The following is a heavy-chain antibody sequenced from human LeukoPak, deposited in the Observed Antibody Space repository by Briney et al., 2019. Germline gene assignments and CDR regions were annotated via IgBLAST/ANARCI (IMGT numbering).Heavy chain of an antibody. CDR2: IYYSGST. Sequence: SETLSLTCTVSGGSVSSGSYYWSWIRQPPGTGLEWIGYIYYSGSTYYNPSLKSRVTISVDTSKNQFSLKLSSVTAADTAVYYCARDLGYCSSTSCYYYGMDVWGQGTTVTVSS. CDR1: GGSVSSGSYY. D-gene: IGHD2-2*01. CDR3: ARDLGYCSSTSCYYYGMDV. V-gene: IGHV4-61*01. J-gene: IGHJ6*02.